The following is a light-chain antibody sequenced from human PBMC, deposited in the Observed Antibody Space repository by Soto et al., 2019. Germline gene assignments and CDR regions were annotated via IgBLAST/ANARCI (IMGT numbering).Light chain of an antibody. CDR1: NIGNKS. V-gene: IGLV3-21*02. CDR3: QVWERISDHNFV. Sequence: SYELTQPPSVSVAPGQTAMITCGGNNIGNKSVHWYQQRPGQAPVLVVYDDSDRPSGIPERFSGSNSGNTATLTISRVEAGDEADYYCQVWERISDHNFVFGDGTKVTVL. J-gene: IGLJ1*01. CDR2: DDS.